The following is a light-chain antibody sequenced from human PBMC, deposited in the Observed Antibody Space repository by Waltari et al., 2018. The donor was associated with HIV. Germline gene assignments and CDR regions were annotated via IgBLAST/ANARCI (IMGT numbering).Light chain of an antibody. CDR1: HSVNSY. V-gene: IGKV3-11*01. CDR3: QQRSNWPPGYT. Sequence: EIVLTQSPATLSLSPGERATLSCRATHSVNSYLAWYQQTPGQAPRLLIYDASNRATGIPARFSGSGSGTDFTLTISSLEPEDFAVYYCQQRSNWPPGYTFGQGTKLEIQ. CDR2: DAS. J-gene: IGKJ2*01.